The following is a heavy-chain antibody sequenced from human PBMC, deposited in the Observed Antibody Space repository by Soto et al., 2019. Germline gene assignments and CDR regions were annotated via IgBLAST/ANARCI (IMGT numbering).Heavy chain of an antibody. V-gene: IGHV3-21*01. Sequence: GGSLRLSCAASGFTFSSYSMNWVRQAPGKGLEWVSSISSSSSYIYYADSVKGRFTISRDNAKNSLYLQMNSLRAEDTAVYYCARGENDRYSNYKDYWGQGTLVTVSS. J-gene: IGHJ4*02. D-gene: IGHD4-4*01. CDR1: GFTFSSYS. CDR2: ISSSSSYI. CDR3: ARGENDRYSNYKDY.